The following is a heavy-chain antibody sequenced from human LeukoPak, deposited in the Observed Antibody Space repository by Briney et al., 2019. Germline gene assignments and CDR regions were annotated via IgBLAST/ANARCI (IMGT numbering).Heavy chain of an antibody. J-gene: IGHJ4*02. CDR3: AKDHGSGSYYKGYYFDY. D-gene: IGHD3-10*01. Sequence: GSLRISCAAPGITFCSFAINWVRPAPGKGLEWVLAISGSGGNTYYADSVKGRFTISRDNSKNTLYLQMNSLRAEDTAVYYCAKDHGSGSYYKGYYFDYWGQGTLVTVSS. CDR2: ISGSGGNT. V-gene: IGHV3-23*01. CDR1: GITFCSFA.